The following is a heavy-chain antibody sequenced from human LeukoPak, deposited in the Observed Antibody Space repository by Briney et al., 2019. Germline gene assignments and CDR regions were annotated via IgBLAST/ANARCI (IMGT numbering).Heavy chain of an antibody. CDR2: ISPSGGST. CDR1: GYTFTSYN. D-gene: IGHD1-26*01. V-gene: IGHV1-46*01. J-gene: IGHJ4*02. Sequence: ASVKVSCKASGYTFTSYNMHWVRQAPGQGLEWMGIISPSGGSTNYAQKFQGRVTMTRDTSTSTVYMELSSLRSEDTALYYCARSSISGSSLTSLDYWGQGILVTVSS. CDR3: ARSSISGSSLTSLDY.